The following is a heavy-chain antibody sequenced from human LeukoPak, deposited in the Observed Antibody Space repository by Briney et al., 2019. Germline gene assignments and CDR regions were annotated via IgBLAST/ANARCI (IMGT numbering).Heavy chain of an antibody. J-gene: IGHJ4*02. CDR3: ARGPRYFDY. Sequence: GGSLRLSCAASGFTFSNYNLNWVRQAPGKGLEWLSYITSSSAIYYADSVKGRFTISRDNAKNSLYLQMNSLRAEDTAVYYCARGPRYFDYWGQGALVTVSS. CDR2: ITSSSAI. V-gene: IGHV3-69-1*01. CDR1: GFTFSNYN.